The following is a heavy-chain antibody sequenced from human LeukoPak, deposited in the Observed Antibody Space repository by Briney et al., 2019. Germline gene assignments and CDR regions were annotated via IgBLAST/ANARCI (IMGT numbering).Heavy chain of an antibody. D-gene: IGHD2-2*01. V-gene: IGHV1-69*13. CDR1: GGTFSSYA. J-gene: IGHJ5*02. CDR2: IIPIFGTA. Sequence: SVKVSCKASGGTFSSYAISWVRQAPGQGLEWMGGIIPIFGTANYAQKFQGRVTITADESTSTAYMELSSLRSEDTAVYYCASQPHQDIVVVPAARGYWFDPWGQGTLVTVSS. CDR3: ASQPHQDIVVVPAARGYWFDP.